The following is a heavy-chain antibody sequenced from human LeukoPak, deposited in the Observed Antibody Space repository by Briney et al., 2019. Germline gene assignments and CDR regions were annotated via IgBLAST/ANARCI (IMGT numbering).Heavy chain of an antibody. D-gene: IGHD3-10*01. V-gene: IGHV3-7*01. Sequence: PGGSLRLSCAASGFTFSSYWMSWFRQAPGKGLEWVANIKQDGSEKYYVDSVKGRFTISRDNAKNSLYLQMNSLRAEDTAVYYCARTSITMVRGVIITLPDYWGQGTLVTVSS. CDR1: GFTFSSYW. J-gene: IGHJ4*02. CDR3: ARTSITMVRGVIITLPDY. CDR2: IKQDGSEK.